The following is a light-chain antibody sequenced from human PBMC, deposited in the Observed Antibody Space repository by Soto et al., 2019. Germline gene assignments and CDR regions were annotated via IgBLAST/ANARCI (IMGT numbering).Light chain of an antibody. Sequence: DIQMTQSPVSLCVSVGDRVTISCRASQGSSNFLAWYQQKSGKSPKLLIYAASALESGVPSRFSGSGSGTDFNLTISNLKPEDVATYYCQKYDSAPLAFGQGTKVELK. CDR2: AAS. CDR3: QKYDSAPLA. V-gene: IGKV1-27*01. J-gene: IGKJ1*01. CDR1: QGSSNF.